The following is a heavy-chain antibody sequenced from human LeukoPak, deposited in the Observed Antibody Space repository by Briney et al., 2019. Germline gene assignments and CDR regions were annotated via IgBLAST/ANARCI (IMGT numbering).Heavy chain of an antibody. V-gene: IGHV1-58*01. CDR1: GFTFTSSA. CDR2: IVVGSGNT. J-gene: IGHJ6*03. Sequence: SVKVSCKASGFTFTSSAVQWVRQARGQRLEWIGWIVVGSGNTNYAQKFQERVTITRDMSTSTAYMELSSLRSEDTAVYYCAADYRIWYNWNDCGYYYMDVWGKGTTVTVSS. D-gene: IGHD1-1*01. CDR3: AADYRIWYNWNDCGYYYMDV.